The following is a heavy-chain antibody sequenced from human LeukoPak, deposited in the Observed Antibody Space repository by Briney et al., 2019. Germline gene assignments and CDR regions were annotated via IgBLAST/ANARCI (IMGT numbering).Heavy chain of an antibody. Sequence: SETLSLTCAVYGGSFSGYYWSWIRQPPGKGLEWIGEINHSGSTNCNPPFKSRVTISVDTSKNQFSLKLSSVTAADTAVYYCARVKLRWKTFDYWGQGTLVTVSS. V-gene: IGHV4-34*01. J-gene: IGHJ4*02. CDR3: ARVKLRWKTFDY. CDR1: GGSFSGYY. D-gene: IGHD4-23*01. CDR2: INHSGST.